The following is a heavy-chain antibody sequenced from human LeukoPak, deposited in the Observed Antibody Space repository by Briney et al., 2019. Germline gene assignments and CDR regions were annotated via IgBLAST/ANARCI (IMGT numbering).Heavy chain of an antibody. CDR1: GGSISTNY. CDR2: IYVSGTT. J-gene: IGHJ1*01. D-gene: IGHD5-12*01. V-gene: IGHV4-4*07. Sequence: PETLSLTCTVSGGSISTNYWNWIRQPAGKGLEWIGRIYVSGTTYYNPSLKSRLTMSVDASRNQFFLNLSSVTAADTAVYYCARGGPDLAREYFQYWGQGTLVTVS. CDR3: ARGGPDLAREYFQY.